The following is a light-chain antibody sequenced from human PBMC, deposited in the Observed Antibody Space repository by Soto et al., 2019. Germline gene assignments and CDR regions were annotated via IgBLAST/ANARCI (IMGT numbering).Light chain of an antibody. CDR3: QQSYSTPRT. Sequence: DIQMTQSTSSLSASVGDRVTITCRASQSISSYLNWYQQKPGKAPKLLFYAASSLQSGVPSRFSGSVSGTDFTLTISSLQPEDFATHYCQQSYSTPRTFGPGTKVDIK. J-gene: IGKJ3*01. CDR1: QSISSY. V-gene: IGKV1-39*01. CDR2: AAS.